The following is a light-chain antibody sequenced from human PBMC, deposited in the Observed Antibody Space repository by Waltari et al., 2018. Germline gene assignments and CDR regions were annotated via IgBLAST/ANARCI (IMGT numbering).Light chain of an antibody. V-gene: IGKV3D-15*01. Sequence: EIVMTQSPATLSVSPGARAALSFRASQSVSSNLAWYLQKPGQPPRLLIYDASTRATGTPARFSGSGSGTEFTLTISSLQSEDFAVYYCHQYNNWPPTWTFGQGTKVEIK. CDR1: QSVSSN. J-gene: IGKJ1*01. CDR2: DAS. CDR3: HQYNNWPPTWT.